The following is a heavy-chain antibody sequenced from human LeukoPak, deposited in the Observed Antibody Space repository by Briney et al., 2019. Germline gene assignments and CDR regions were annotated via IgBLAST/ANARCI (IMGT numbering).Heavy chain of an antibody. D-gene: IGHD1-20*01. CDR1: GFTFSDHF. Sequence: PGGSLRLSCAASGFTFSDHFMDWVRQAPRKGLEWVGRIRKKPNSYTTEYAASVKGRFTISKDDSKNSLYLQMNSLEAEDRGVYYCARVSAITGATDALDFWGQGAMVSVSS. CDR2: IRKKPNSYTT. CDR3: ARVSAITGATDALDF. J-gene: IGHJ3*01. V-gene: IGHV3-72*01.